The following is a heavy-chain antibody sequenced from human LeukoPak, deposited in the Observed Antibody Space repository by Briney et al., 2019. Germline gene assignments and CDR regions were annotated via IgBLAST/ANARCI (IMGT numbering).Heavy chain of an antibody. CDR1: GYTFTSYD. J-gene: IGHJ3*01. Sequence: ASVKVSCKASGYTFTSYDINWVRQATGQGLEWMGIINPSGGSTSYTQKFQGRVTMTRDMSTSTVYMELSSLKSEDTAVYYCASCASGGSCYSLWGQGTMVTVSS. D-gene: IGHD2-15*01. V-gene: IGHV1-46*01. CDR2: INPSGGST. CDR3: ASCASGGSCYSL.